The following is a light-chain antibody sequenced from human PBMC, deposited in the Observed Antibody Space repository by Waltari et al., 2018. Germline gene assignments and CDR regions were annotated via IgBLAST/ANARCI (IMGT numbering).Light chain of an antibody. Sequence: QSALTQPGSVSGSPGQSITISCTGTSSDVGGYDSVNWYQQHPGKAPKLMLHSVSSRPSGVSNRFSGSKSGNPASLAISGPQAEDEADYFCSSYAGSNTLVFGGGTQVTVL. CDR2: SVS. J-gene: IGLJ2*01. V-gene: IGLV2-14*03. CDR3: SSYAGSNTLV. CDR1: SSDVGGYDS.